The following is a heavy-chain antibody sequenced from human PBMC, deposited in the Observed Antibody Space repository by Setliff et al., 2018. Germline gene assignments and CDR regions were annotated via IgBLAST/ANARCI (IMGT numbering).Heavy chain of an antibody. Sequence: GESLRLSCAASGFTFSSYEMNWVHQAPGKGLEWVSYISSSGSTIYYADPVKGRFTISRNNAKNSLYLQMNSLRAEDTAVYYCARVPGYSSSWYGYYFDYWGQGTLVTVSS. D-gene: IGHD6-13*01. CDR1: GFTFSSYE. CDR2: ISSSGSTI. J-gene: IGHJ4*02. V-gene: IGHV3-48*03. CDR3: ARVPGYSSSWYGYYFDY.